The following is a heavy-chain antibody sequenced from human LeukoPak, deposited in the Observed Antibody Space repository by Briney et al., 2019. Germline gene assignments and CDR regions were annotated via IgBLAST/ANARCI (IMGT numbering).Heavy chain of an antibody. CDR2: ISSSSSYI. V-gene: IGHV3-21*01. J-gene: IGHJ4*02. Sequence: GGSLRLSCAASGFTFSSYAMSWVRQAPGKGLEWVSSISSSSSYIYYADSVKGRFTISRDNAKNSLYLQMNSLRAEDTAVYYCARNVGSSSPYWGQGSLVTVSS. CDR3: ARNVGSSSPY. D-gene: IGHD6-6*01. CDR1: GFTFSSYA.